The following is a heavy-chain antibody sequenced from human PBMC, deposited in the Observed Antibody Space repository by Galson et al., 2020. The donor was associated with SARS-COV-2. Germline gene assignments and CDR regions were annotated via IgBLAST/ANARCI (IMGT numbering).Heavy chain of an antibody. CDR3: ARDYSGSYYSADVRFDY. CDR2: ISAYNGNT. V-gene: IGHV1-18*04. Sequence: ASVKVSCKASGYTFTSYGISWVRQAPGQGLEWMGWISAYNGNTNYAQKLQGRVTMTTDTSTSTAYMELRSLRSDDTAVYYCARDYSGSYYSADVRFDYWGQGTLVTVSS. J-gene: IGHJ4*02. D-gene: IGHD1-26*01. CDR1: GYTFTSYG.